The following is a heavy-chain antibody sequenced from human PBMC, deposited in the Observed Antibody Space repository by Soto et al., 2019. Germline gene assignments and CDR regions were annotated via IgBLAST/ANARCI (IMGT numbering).Heavy chain of an antibody. CDR1: GYTFTSYG. D-gene: IGHD2-21*02. CDR2: ISAYNGNT. V-gene: IGHV1-18*01. Sequence: GASVKVSCKASGYTFTSYGISWVRQAPGQGLEWMGWISAYNGNTNYAQKLQGRVTMTTDTSTSTAYMELRSLRSDDTAVYYCARGAYCGGDCYGWFDPWGQGTLVTVSS. CDR3: ARGAYCGGDCYGWFDP. J-gene: IGHJ5*02.